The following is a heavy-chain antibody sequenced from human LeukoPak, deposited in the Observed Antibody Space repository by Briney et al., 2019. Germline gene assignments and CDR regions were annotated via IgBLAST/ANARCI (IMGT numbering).Heavy chain of an antibody. J-gene: IGHJ4*02. D-gene: IGHD3-16*01. Sequence: PSETLSLTCTVSDDSISDYYRGWIRQPPGKGLEWIGYIHNSGTSTYNLSLKSRVTISADTSKNQFSLKLNSMTTADAAVYYCTRGAGWLIDYWGQGILVTVSS. CDR1: DDSISDYY. CDR2: IHNSGTS. V-gene: IGHV4-59*01. CDR3: TRGAGWLIDY.